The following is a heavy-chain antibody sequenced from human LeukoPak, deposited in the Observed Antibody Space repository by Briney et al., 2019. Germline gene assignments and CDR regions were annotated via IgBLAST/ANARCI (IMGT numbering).Heavy chain of an antibody. D-gene: IGHD4-17*01. CDR3: ARDHSSDYGDYRGFDY. V-gene: IGHV1-69*13. J-gene: IGHJ4*02. Sequence: SVKVSCKASGGTFISYAISWVRQAPGQGLEWMGGIIPIFGTANYAQKFQGRVTITADESTSTAYMELSSLRSEDTAVYYCARDHSSDYGDYRGFDYWGQGTLVTVSS. CDR2: IIPIFGTA. CDR1: GGTFISYA.